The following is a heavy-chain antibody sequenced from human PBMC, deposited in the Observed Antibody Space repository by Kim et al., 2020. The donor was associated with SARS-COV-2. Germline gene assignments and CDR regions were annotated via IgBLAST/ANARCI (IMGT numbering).Heavy chain of an antibody. D-gene: IGHD2-2*01. V-gene: IGHV4-4*07. CDR2: IYTSGST. CDR1: GGSISSYY. CDR3: AASNIVVVPAAGNYYYYYGIDV. J-gene: IGHJ6*02. Sequence: SETLSLTCTVSGGSISSYYWSWIRQPAGKGLEWIGRIYTSGSTNYNPSLKSRVTMSVDTSKNKFSLKLSSVTAADTAVYYCAASNIVVVPAAGNYYYYYGIDVWGQGTPVTVSS.